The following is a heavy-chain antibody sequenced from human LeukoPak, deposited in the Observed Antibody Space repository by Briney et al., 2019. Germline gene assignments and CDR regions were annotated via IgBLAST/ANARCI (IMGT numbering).Heavy chain of an antibody. D-gene: IGHD3-22*01. V-gene: IGHV4-39*07. CDR1: SGSISSSSYY. Sequence: PSETLSLTCTVSSGSISSSSYYWGWIRQPPGKGLEWIGSIYYSGSTYYNPSLKSRVTISVDTSKNQFSLKLSSVTAADTAVYYCARDRGTMIVVVGAFDIWGQGTMVTVSS. CDR3: ARDRGTMIVVVGAFDI. CDR2: IYYSGST. J-gene: IGHJ3*02.